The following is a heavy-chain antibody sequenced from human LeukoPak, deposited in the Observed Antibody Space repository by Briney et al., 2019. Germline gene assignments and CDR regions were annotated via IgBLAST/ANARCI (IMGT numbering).Heavy chain of an antibody. D-gene: IGHD5-24*01. CDR2: MDYSGAT. CDR3: ARGVRWAGPGDY. V-gene: IGHV4-59*01. Sequence: SETLSLTCTVSGVSISIYFWTWIRQPPGKGLEWIGYMDYSGATNFNPSLKSRVSITLDMSKNQVSLRLSSVTAADTAVYYCARGVRWAGPGDYWGQGILVTVSS. CDR1: GVSISIYF. J-gene: IGHJ4*02.